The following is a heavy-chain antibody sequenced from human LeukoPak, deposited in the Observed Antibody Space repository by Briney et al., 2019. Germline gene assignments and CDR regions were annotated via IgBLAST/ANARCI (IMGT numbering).Heavy chain of an antibody. D-gene: IGHD5-12*01. V-gene: IGHV3-23*01. CDR1: GFTFSSYA. Sequence: TGGSLRLSCAASGFTFSSYAMNWVRQAPGKGLEWVSTISGRGGITHYADSVKGRFTISRDNSKNTLYLQMNSLRAEDTAVYYCARLLYSGYGYWGQGTLVTVSS. CDR2: ISGRGGIT. CDR3: ARLLYSGYGY. J-gene: IGHJ4*02.